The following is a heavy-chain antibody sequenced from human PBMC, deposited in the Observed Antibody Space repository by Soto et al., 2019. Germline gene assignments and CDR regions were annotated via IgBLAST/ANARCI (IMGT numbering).Heavy chain of an antibody. CDR1: GFTVSSYW. Sequence: GGSLRLSCAASGFTVSSYWMSWVRQAPGKGLEWVANIKQDGSEKYYVDSVKGRFTISRDNAKNSLYLQMNSLRAEDTAVYYCARDIVVVPAAKYYFDYWGQGTLVTVSS. J-gene: IGHJ4*02. CDR3: ARDIVVVPAAKYYFDY. V-gene: IGHV3-7*01. CDR2: IKQDGSEK. D-gene: IGHD2-2*01.